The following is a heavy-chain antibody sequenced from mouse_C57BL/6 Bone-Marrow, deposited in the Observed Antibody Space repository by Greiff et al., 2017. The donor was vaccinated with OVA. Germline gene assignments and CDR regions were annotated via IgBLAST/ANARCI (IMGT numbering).Heavy chain of an antibody. CDR3: ARKEAYGNYEAWFAY. V-gene: IGHV1-72*01. CDR2: IDPNRGGT. Sequence: QVQLQQPGAELVKPGASVKLSCKASGYTFTSYWMHWVKQRPGRGLEWIGRIDPNRGGTKYNEKFKSKATLTVDKTSSTAYMQLSSLTSEDSAVYYCARKEAYGNYEAWFAYWGQGTLVTVSA. D-gene: IGHD2-1*01. J-gene: IGHJ3*01. CDR1: GYTFTSYW.